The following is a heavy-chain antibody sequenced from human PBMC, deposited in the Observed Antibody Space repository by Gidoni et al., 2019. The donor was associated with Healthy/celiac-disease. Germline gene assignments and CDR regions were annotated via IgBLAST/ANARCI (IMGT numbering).Heavy chain of an antibody. CDR1: GFPFSSYG. CDR2: ISYDGSNK. Sequence: QVQLVESGGGVVQPGRSLRLSCAASGFPFSSYGLHWVRQAPGKGLEWVAVISYDGSNKYYADSVKGRFTISRDNSKNTLYLQMNSLRAEDTAVYYCAKDSAAMVGGFDYWGQGTLVTVSS. V-gene: IGHV3-30*18. D-gene: IGHD3-10*01. CDR3: AKDSAAMVGGFDY. J-gene: IGHJ4*02.